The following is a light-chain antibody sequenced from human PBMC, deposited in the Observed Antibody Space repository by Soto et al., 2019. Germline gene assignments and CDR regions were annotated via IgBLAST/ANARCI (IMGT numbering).Light chain of an antibody. CDR1: SSDVGGYNY. Sequence: QSVLTQPASVSGSPGQSITISCTGTSSDVGGYNYVSWYQQHPGKAPKLMIYDVSNRPSGVSNRFSGYKSGNTASLTISGLHAEDEYDYYCSSYTSSSTLNVVFGGGTKLTVL. CDR2: DVS. CDR3: SSYTSSSTLNVV. V-gene: IGLV2-14*01. J-gene: IGLJ2*01.